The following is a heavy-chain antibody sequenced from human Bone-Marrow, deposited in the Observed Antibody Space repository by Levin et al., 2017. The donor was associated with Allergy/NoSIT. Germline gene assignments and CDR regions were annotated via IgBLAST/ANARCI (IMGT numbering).Heavy chain of an antibody. J-gene: IGHJ4*02. D-gene: IGHD2-15*01. CDR2: IRSDGAAT. CDR3: AKSLDGGHTGGDNY. CDR1: GFNFRDYA. Sequence: PGGSLRLSCAASGFNFRDYAMNWVRQAPGKGLEWVSSIRSDGAATNYADSVKGRFTISRDNAKNTLFLHMNSLTTEDTAVYYCAKSLDGGHTGGDNYWGQGTLVMVSS. V-gene: IGHV3-23*01.